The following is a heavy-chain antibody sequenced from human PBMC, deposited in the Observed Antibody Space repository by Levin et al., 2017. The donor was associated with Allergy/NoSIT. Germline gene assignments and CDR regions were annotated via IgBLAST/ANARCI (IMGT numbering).Heavy chain of an antibody. CDR1: GYSFTSYW. J-gene: IGHJ2*01. CDR2: VCPGDSDT. V-gene: IGHV5-51*01. D-gene: IGHD6-13*01. Sequence: GESLKISCKGSGYSFTSYWIGWVRQMPGKGLEWMGIVCPGDSDTRYSPSFQGQVTISPAKSINTPYLQWSSLRASDTAIYYCARLPIGSGFAVAGPDWHFDLWGRGTLVTVSS. CDR3: ARLPIGSGFAVAGPDWHFDL.